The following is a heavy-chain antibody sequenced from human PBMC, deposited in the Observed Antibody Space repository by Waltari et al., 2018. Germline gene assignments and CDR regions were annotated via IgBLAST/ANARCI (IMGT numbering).Heavy chain of an antibody. D-gene: IGHD2-2*01. V-gene: IGHV1-69*01. J-gene: IGHJ6*02. CDR1: GGTFSSYA. Sequence: QVQLVQSGAEVKKPGSSVKVSCKASGGTFSSYAISWVRQAPGQGLEWMGGISPIFGTANYAQKFQGRVTITADESTSTAYMELSSLRSEDTAVYYCARLYCSSTSCYYYYGMDVWGQGTTVTVSS. CDR2: ISPIFGTA. CDR3: ARLYCSSTSCYYYYGMDV.